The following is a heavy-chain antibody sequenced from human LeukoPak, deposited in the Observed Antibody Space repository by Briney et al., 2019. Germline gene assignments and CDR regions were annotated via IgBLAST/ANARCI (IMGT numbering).Heavy chain of an antibody. CDR1: GFTFSGYD. CDR2: ITRSSGTI. V-gene: IGHV3-48*01. J-gene: IGHJ6*02. Sequence: GGSLRLSCAASGFTFSGYDMNWVRQAPGKGLEWVSFITRSSGTIYYADSVKGRFTVSRDNAESSLYLQMNSLRAEDTAVYYCAKSMVSLYGMDVWGQGTTVTVSS. CDR3: AKSMVSLYGMDV. D-gene: IGHD5-18*01.